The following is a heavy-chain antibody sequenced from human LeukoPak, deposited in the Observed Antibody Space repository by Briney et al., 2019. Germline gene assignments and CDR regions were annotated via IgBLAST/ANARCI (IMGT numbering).Heavy chain of an antibody. CDR3: ATNPRVEGGGWYENGFVY. J-gene: IGHJ4*02. D-gene: IGHD6-19*01. V-gene: IGHV1-24*01. CDR2: FDPEDGET. Sequence: ASVKVSCKVSGYTLTELSMHWVRQAPGKGLEWMGGFDPEDGETIYAQKFQGRVTMTEDTPTGTAYMELSSLRSEDTAVYYCATNPRVEGGGWYENGFVYWGQGTLVTVSS. CDR1: GYTLTELS.